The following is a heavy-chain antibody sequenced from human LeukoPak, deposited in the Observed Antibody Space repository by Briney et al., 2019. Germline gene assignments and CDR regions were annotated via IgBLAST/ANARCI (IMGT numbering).Heavy chain of an antibody. CDR1: GFTFSNYA. CDR3: ARENYGDYYFDY. D-gene: IGHD4-17*01. CDR2: ISYDGRHK. J-gene: IGHJ4*02. V-gene: IGHV3-30*04. Sequence: GGTLRLSCAASGFTFSNYAMHWVRQAPATGLERVAVISYDGRHKSYEDSVRGRFTISRDNSKNTLYLQMNSLRAEDTAVYYCARENYGDYYFDYWGQGTLVSVSS.